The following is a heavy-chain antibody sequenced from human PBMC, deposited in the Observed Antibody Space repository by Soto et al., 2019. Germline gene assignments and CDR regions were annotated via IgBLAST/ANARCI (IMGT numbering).Heavy chain of an antibody. J-gene: IGHJ4*02. Sequence: EVQLMESGGGLVKPGGSLRLSCAASGFTFSNAWMNWVRQAPGKGLEWVGRIKSKTDGGTTDYAAPVKGRFTISRDDSKNTLYLQMNSLKTEDTAVYYCTPTMVRGVITTYFDYWGQGTLVTVSS. D-gene: IGHD3-10*01. CDR2: IKSKTDGGTT. CDR1: GFTFSNAW. V-gene: IGHV3-15*07. CDR3: TPTMVRGVITTYFDY.